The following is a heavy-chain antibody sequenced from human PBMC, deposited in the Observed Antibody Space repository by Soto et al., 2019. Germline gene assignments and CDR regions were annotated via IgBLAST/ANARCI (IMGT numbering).Heavy chain of an antibody. CDR1: GFTFSSYA. D-gene: IGHD6-19*01. CDR2: ISGSGGST. J-gene: IGHJ4*02. CDR3: AKDKTVAEKKGLDY. Sequence: GGSLRLSCAASGFTFSSYAMSWVRQAPGKGLEWVSAISGSGGSTYYADSVKGRFTIPRDNSKNTLYLQMNSLRAEDTAVYYCAKDKTVAEKKGLDYWGQGTLVTVSS. V-gene: IGHV3-23*01.